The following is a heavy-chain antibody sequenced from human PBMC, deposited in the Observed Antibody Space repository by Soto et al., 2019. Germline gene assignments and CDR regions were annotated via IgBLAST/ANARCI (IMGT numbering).Heavy chain of an antibody. Sequence: SETLSLTCTVSGGSISSGGYYWSWIRQHPGKGLEWIGYIYYSGSTYYNPSLESRVTISVDTSKKQLSQKLSSVTAADTAVYYCARASLPKKSSGSTSYWFDPSGQGTLVTVSS. J-gene: IGHJ5*02. V-gene: IGHV4-31*03. CDR1: GGSISSGGYY. CDR2: IYYSGST. D-gene: IGHD3-22*01. CDR3: ARASLPKKSSGSTSYWFDP.